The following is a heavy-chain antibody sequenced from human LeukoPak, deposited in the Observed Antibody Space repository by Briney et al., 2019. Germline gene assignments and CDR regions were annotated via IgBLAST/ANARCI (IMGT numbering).Heavy chain of an antibody. V-gene: IGHV1-69*13. CDR2: IIPIFGTA. CDR1: GGTFSSYA. J-gene: IGHJ4*02. Sequence: GASVKVSCKASGGTFSSYAISWVRQAPGQGLEWMGGIIPIFGTANYAQKFQGRVTITADESTSTAYIELSSLRSEDTAVYYCAREGPKGRDYWGQGTLVTVSS. CDR3: AREGPKGRDY.